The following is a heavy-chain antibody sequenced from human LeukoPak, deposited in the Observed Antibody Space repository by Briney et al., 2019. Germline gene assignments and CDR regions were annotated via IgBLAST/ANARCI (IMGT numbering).Heavy chain of an antibody. Sequence: PGGSLSLSCAASGFTFSSYAMHWVRQAPGKGLEYVSAISSNGGSTYYANSVKGRFTISRDDPKNTLELQMGSLRPEDMAVYYCASGFRYYGSGIDYWGQGTLVTVSS. J-gene: IGHJ4*02. CDR2: ISSNGGST. D-gene: IGHD3-10*01. CDR3: ASGFRYYGSGIDY. V-gene: IGHV3-64*01. CDR1: GFTFSSYA.